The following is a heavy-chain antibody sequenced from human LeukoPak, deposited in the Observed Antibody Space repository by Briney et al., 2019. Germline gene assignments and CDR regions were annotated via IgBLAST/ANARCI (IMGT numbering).Heavy chain of an antibody. Sequence: GGSLRLSCAASGFTFSRDWMHWVRQAPGKGLVWVSRISDDGRITTYADSMKGRFTISRDNSKNTVFLQMNSLRVEDTAIYFCAKGNAVAWELLDHWGQGALVTVSS. V-gene: IGHV3-74*03. D-gene: IGHD1-26*01. CDR1: GFTFSRDW. J-gene: IGHJ4*02. CDR2: ISDDGRIT. CDR3: AKGNAVAWELLDH.